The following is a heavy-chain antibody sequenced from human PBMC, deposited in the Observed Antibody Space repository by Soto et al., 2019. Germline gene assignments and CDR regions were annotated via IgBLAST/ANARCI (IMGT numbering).Heavy chain of an antibody. CDR1: GYPVTAYY. CDR3: ARGGGVGVAGSAAFDM. CDR2: INPATGAA. Sequence: QLHLVQSGAVVKKPGASVTVSCSASGYPVTAYYMHWVRQAPGRGLEWMGGINPATGAAKYTQTFQGRVTMTRATPTSPFFMELSGLTSEDPAVFYCARGGGVGVAGSAAFDMWGQGTLVTVSS. V-gene: IGHV1-2*02. J-gene: IGHJ3*02. D-gene: IGHD3-3*01.